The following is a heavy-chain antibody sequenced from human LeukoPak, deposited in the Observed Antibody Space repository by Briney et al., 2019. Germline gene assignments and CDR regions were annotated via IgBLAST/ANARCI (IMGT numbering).Heavy chain of an antibody. D-gene: IGHD4-17*01. CDR3: AKGRYGDYVLLDY. CDR1: GFTFDDYA. CDR2: ISWNSGSI. Sequence: GGSLRLSCAASGFTFDDYAMHWVRQAPGKGLGWVSGISWNSGSIGYADSVKGRFTISRDNAKNSLYLQMNSLRAEDTALYYCAKGRYGDYVLLDYWGQGTLVTVSS. J-gene: IGHJ4*02. V-gene: IGHV3-9*01.